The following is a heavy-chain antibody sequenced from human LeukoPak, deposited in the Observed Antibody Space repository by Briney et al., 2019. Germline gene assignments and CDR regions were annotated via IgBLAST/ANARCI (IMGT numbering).Heavy chain of an antibody. J-gene: IGHJ5*02. CDR2: INPSGGST. Sequence: GASVKVSCKASGYTFTSYYMHWVRQAPGQGLEWMGIINPSGGSTSYAQKFQGRVTMTRGMSTSTVYMELSSLRSEDTAVYYCARLKWGSGSSNWFDPWGQGTLVTVSS. CDR1: GYTFTSYY. CDR3: ARLKWGSGSSNWFDP. V-gene: IGHV1-46*01. D-gene: IGHD3-10*01.